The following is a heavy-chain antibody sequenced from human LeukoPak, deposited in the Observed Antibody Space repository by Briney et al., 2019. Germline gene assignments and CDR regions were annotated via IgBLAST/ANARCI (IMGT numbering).Heavy chain of an antibody. J-gene: IGHJ4*02. CDR3: ARDGVDTADY. V-gene: IGHV3-23*01. CDR1: GFTFTNNA. D-gene: IGHD5-18*01. CDR2: IRGGGDT. Sequence: GGSLRLSCAASGFTFTNNALSWFRQAPGKGLEWVSDIRGGGDTYYAESVKGRFTISRDNSKNTLYLQMNSLRAEDTAVYYCARDGVDTADYWGQGTLVTVSS.